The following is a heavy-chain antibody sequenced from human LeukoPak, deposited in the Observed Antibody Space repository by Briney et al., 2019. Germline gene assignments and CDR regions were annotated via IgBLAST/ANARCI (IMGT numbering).Heavy chain of an antibody. CDR1: GGSVSSGSYY. Sequence: SETLSLTCTVSGGSVSSGSYYWSWIRQPPGKGLEWIGYIYYSGSTNYNPSLKSRVTISVDTSKNQFSLKLSSVTAADTAVYYCARVHHRLTNTHEPLYYYYGMDVWGKGTTVTVSS. D-gene: IGHD3-16*01. CDR2: IYYSGST. V-gene: IGHV4-61*01. J-gene: IGHJ6*04. CDR3: ARVHHRLTNTHEPLYYYYGMDV.